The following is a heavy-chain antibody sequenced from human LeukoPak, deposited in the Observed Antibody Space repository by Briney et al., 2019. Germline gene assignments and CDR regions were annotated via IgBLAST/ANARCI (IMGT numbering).Heavy chain of an antibody. V-gene: IGHV3-30*03. CDR2: MSNSGENT. D-gene: IGHD3-16*02. CDR1: GFTFSSYS. CDR3: ARHRTASDY. J-gene: IGHJ4*02. Sequence: GGSLRLSCAASGFTFSSYSMQWVRQTPGKGLEWVGIMSNSGENTFYGEAVKGRFTISRDNSQNTLYLQMNSLRPEDTAVYYCARHRTASDYWGQGTLVTVSS.